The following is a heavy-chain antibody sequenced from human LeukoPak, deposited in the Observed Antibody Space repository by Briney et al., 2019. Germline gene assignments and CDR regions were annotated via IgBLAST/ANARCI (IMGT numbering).Heavy chain of an antibody. CDR3: ARDRTSTPNWEFDY. J-gene: IGHJ4*02. V-gene: IGHV1-2*06. D-gene: IGHD1-26*01. CDR1: GYTFAGYF. Sequence: ASVKVSCKASGYTFAGYFIHWVRQAPGQGLEWMGRINPHSGVTEYAQKFQGRVTMSRDTSITTAYVEVSRLISDDTAVYYCARDRTSTPNWEFDYWGQGTLVTASS. CDR2: INPHSGVT.